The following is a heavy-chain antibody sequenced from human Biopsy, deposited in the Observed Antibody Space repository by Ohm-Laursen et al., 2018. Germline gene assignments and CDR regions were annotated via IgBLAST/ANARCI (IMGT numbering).Heavy chain of an antibody. V-gene: IGHV3-33*04. D-gene: IGHD6-19*01. Sequence: SLRLSCAASGFTFGHYAMHWVRQAPGKGLEWISLIWYDGTNEDYADSVKGRFTISRDNSKNTLYLQINTLTLEDTAFYYCARGLSSGWYGYFDVWGRGTPVTVSS. CDR1: GFTFGHYA. J-gene: IGHJ2*01. CDR2: IWYDGTNE. CDR3: ARGLSSGWYGYFDV.